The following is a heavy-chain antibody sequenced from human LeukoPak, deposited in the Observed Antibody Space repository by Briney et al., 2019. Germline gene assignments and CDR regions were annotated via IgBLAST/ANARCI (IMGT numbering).Heavy chain of an antibody. D-gene: IGHD3-9*01. CDR3: AREYPAELRYFDWSFNSFDP. CDR2: INSDGGST. J-gene: IGHJ5*02. V-gene: IGHV3-74*01. Sequence: PGRSLRLSCAASGFAFSSYWMHWVRQAPGKGLVWVSRINSDGGSTSYADSVKGRFTISRDNAKNTLYLQMNSLRAEDTAVYYCAREYPAELRYFDWSFNSFDPWGQGTLVTVSS. CDR1: GFAFSSYW.